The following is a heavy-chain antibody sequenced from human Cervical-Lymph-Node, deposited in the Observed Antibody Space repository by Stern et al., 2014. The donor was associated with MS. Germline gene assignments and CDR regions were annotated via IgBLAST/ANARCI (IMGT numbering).Heavy chain of an antibody. CDR1: GGTFSSYA. Sequence: QVQLGQSGAEVKKPGSSGKVSCKASGGTFSSYAISWGRQAPGQGPEWMGGIIPIFGTANYAQKFQGRVTITADESTSTAYMELSSLRSEDTAVYYCARGPRIAALPYYFDYWGQGTLVTVSS. D-gene: IGHD6-6*01. V-gene: IGHV1-69*01. CDR3: ARGPRIAALPYYFDY. J-gene: IGHJ4*02. CDR2: IIPIFGTA.